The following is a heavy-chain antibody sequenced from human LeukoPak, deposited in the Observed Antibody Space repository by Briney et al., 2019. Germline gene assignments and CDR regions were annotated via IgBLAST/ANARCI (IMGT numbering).Heavy chain of an antibody. D-gene: IGHD3-10*01. CDR2: ISWDGGST. CDR3: AKEGDYYGSGSYLDGFDI. J-gene: IGHJ3*02. Sequence: PGGSLRLSCAASGFTFDDYTMHWVRQAPGKGLEWVSLISWDGGSTYYADSVKGRFTISRDNSKNSLYLQMNSLRTEDTALYYCAKEGDYYGSGSYLDGFDIWGQGTRATVSS. V-gene: IGHV3-43*01. CDR1: GFTFDDYT.